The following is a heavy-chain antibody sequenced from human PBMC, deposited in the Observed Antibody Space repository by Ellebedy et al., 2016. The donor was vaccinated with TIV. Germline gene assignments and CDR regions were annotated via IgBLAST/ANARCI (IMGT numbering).Heavy chain of an antibody. CDR3: AKSGYSYGWVFDY. J-gene: IGHJ4*02. CDR2: ISYDGSNK. D-gene: IGHD5-18*01. CDR1: GFTFSSYG. V-gene: IGHV3-30*18. Sequence: GGSLRLSXAASGFTFSSYGMHWVRQAPGKGLEWVAVISYDGSNKYYADSVKGRFTISRDNSKNTLYLQMNSLRAEDTAVYYCAKSGYSYGWVFDYWGQGTLVTVSS.